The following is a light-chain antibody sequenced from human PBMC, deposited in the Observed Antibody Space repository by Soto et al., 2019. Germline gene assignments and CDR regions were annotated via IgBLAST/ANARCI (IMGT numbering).Light chain of an antibody. V-gene: IGKV3-11*01. Sequence: EIVITQSPATLSVSPMEIATLSCRTSQSVSSNVAWYQQRPGQAPRLLIYDASNRATGIPARFSGSGSGTDFTLTISSLEPEDFAVYYCQQRSNWPPTFGQGTRLEI. CDR1: QSVSSN. CDR2: DAS. J-gene: IGKJ5*01. CDR3: QQRSNWPPT.